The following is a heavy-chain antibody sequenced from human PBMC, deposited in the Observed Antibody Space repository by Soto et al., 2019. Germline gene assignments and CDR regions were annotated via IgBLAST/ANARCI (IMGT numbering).Heavy chain of an antibody. CDR2: INHSGST. CDR3: AGEYCGGDCLGWFDP. Sequence: QVQLQQWGAGLLKPSETLSLTCAVYGGSFSGYYWSWIRQPPGKGLEWIGEINHSGSTNYNPSLKSRVPISVDPSKNQCSLKLRSVTAADTAVYYCAGEYCGGDCLGWFDPWGQGTLVTVSS. CDR1: GGSFSGYY. V-gene: IGHV4-34*01. D-gene: IGHD2-21*02. J-gene: IGHJ5*02.